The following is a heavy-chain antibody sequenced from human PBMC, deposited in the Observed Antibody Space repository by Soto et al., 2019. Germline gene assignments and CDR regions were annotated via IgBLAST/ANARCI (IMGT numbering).Heavy chain of an antibody. Sequence: QVQLVQSGAEVKKPGSSVKVSCKDSVGTFNTYSMFWVRQAPGQGLEWMGRIIPMLGVRNYAQRFQDRVTITTDKSTATVHMELSSLRSEYTALYYCTIGSWSGDVFDIWGQGTMVTVSS. CDR2: IIPMLGVR. CDR1: VGTFNTYS. V-gene: IGHV1-69*02. CDR3: TIGSWSGDVFDI. D-gene: IGHD2-21*02. J-gene: IGHJ3*02.